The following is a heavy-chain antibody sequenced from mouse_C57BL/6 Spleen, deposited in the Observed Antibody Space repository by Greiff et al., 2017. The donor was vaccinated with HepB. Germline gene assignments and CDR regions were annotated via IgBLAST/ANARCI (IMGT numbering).Heavy chain of an antibody. J-gene: IGHJ4*01. D-gene: IGHD3-2*02. CDR1: GYTFTSYW. CDR3: ARQGGLRLRGYAMDY. CDR2: IDPSDSYT. V-gene: IGHV1-69*01. Sequence: QVQLQQPGAELVMPGASVKLSCKASGYTFTSYWMHWVKQRPGQGLEWIGEIDPSDSYTNYNQKFQGKPTLTVDKSSSTAYMQLSSLTSEDSAVYYCARQGGLRLRGYAMDYWGQGTSVTVSS.